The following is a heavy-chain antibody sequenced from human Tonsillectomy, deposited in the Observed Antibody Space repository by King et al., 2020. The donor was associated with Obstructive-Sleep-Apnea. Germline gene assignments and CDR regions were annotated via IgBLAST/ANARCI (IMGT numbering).Heavy chain of an antibody. Sequence: VQLVESGGGLVQPGGSLGLSCAASGFTFSYYSMDWVRQAPGKGLEWVSYISSSSGTIYYADSVKGRFTISRDNAKSSLYLQMNSLRAEDTAVYYCAGMTQTDAFDIWGQGTMVTVSS. V-gene: IGHV3-48*04. J-gene: IGHJ3*02. CDR2: ISSSSGTI. CDR1: GFTFSYYS. CDR3: AGMTQTDAFDI.